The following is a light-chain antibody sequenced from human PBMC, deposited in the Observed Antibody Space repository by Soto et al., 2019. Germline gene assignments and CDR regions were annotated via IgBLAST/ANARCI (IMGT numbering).Light chain of an antibody. CDR3: PQYGSSPPFT. V-gene: IGKV3-20*01. CDR1: QSVSSSY. J-gene: IGKJ3*01. CDR2: GAS. Sequence: EIVLTQSPGTLSLSPGERATLSCRASQSVSSSYLAWYQQKPGQAPRLLIYGASTRATGLPDRFSGSGSGTDFTLTISRLEPEDFAVYYCPQYGSSPPFTFGPGTKVDIK.